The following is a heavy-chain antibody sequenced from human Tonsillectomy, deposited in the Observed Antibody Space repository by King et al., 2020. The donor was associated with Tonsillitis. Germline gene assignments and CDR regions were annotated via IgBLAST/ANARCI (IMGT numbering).Heavy chain of an antibody. CDR3: AGYVSGSFDY. Sequence: QLQESGPGVVKPSETLSLTCTVSGVSISSSDHYWAWIRQPPGKGLEWIGYLSYSGDIFYNPSLRRRITISGGTSENRFSLRLTSVTAADTAVYFCAGYVSGSFDYWGQGALVTVSS. J-gene: IGHJ4*02. CDR2: LSYSGDI. D-gene: IGHD1-26*01. V-gene: IGHV4-39*01. CDR1: GVSISSSDHY.